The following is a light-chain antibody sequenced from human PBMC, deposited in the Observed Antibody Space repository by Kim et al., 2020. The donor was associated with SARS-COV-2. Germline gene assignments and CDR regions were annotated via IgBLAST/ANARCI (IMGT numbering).Light chain of an antibody. J-gene: IGLJ1*01. CDR3: LLFHGGAHV. V-gene: IGLV7-43*01. Sequence: PGGTVTLTCASSTGAVTSDYHPNWFQQTPGQAPRALIYQTNMKHSLTPARFSGSVLGDKAALTLSDVQPEDEAEYYCLLFHGGAHVFGAGTKVTVL. CDR2: QTN. CDR1: TGAVTSDYH.